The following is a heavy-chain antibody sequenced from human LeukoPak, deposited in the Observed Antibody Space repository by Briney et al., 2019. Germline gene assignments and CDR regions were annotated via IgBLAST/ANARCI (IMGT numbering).Heavy chain of an antibody. J-gene: IGHJ4*02. D-gene: IGHD3-3*01. CDR2: IYTSGST. CDR1: GGSISSGSYY. CDR3: ARLTVFGVVDY. V-gene: IGHV4-61*02. Sequence: SETLSLTCTASGGSISSGSYYWSWIRQPAGKGLEWIGRIYTSGSTNYNPSLKSRVTISVDTSKNQFSLKLSSVTAADTAVYYCARLTVFGVVDYWGQGTLVTVSS.